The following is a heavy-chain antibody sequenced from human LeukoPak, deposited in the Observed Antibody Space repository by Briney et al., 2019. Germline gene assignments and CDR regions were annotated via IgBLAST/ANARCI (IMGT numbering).Heavy chain of an antibody. CDR2: IYTSGST. CDR1: GGSISSYY. CDR3: ARGSYDSSGYYPYYFDY. Sequence: SETPSLTCTVSGGSISSYYWSWIRQPAGKGLEWIGRIYTSGSTNYNPSLKSRVTMSVDTSKNQFSLKLSSVTAADTAVYYCARGSYDSSGYYPYYFDYWGQGTLVTVSS. V-gene: IGHV4-4*07. D-gene: IGHD3-22*01. J-gene: IGHJ4*02.